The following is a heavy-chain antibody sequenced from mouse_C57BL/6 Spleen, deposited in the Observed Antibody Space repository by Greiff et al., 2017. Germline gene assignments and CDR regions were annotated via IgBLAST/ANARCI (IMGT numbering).Heavy chain of an antibody. CDR3: ARAYYSKYDY. D-gene: IGHD2-5*01. CDR2: ISSGSSTI. J-gene: IGHJ2*01. Sequence: EVHLVESGGGLVKPGGSLKLSCAASGFTFSDYGMHWVRQAPEKGLEWVAYISSGSSTIYYADTVKGRFTISRDNAKNTLFLQMTSLRSEDTSMYYCARAYYSKYDYWGQGTTLTVSS. V-gene: IGHV5-17*01. CDR1: GFTFSDYG.